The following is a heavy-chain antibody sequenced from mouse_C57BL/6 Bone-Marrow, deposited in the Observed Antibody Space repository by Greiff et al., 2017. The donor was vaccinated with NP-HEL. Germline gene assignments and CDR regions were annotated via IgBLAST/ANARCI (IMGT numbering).Heavy chain of an antibody. CDR1: GYSITSGYY. V-gene: IGHV3-6*01. CDR3: ASLYYGSSSDY. CDR2: ISYDGSN. Sequence: EVKLVESGPGLVKPSQSLSLTCSVTGYSITSGYYWNWIRQFPGNKLEWMGYISYDGSNNYNPSLKNRISITRDTSKNQFFLKLNSVTTEDTATYYCASLYYGSSSDYWGQGTTLTVSS. D-gene: IGHD1-1*01. J-gene: IGHJ2*01.